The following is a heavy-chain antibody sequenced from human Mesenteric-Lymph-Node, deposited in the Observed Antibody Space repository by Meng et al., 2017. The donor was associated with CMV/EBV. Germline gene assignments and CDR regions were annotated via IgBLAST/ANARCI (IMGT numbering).Heavy chain of an antibody. D-gene: IGHD1-20*01. CDR2: ISGTSSYI. J-gene: IGHJ4*02. Sequence: GGSLRLSCAASEFTFGSYSMNWVRQAPGKGLEWVSYISGTSSYIHYVDSVKGRFTISRDNAKNSLYLQMNSLRAEDTAVYYCAREVITATGAFDYWGQGTLVTVSS. CDR1: EFTFGSYS. CDR3: AREVITATGAFDY. V-gene: IGHV3-21*01.